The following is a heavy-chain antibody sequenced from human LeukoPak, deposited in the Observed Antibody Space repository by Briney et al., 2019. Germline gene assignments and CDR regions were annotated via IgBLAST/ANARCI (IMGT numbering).Heavy chain of an antibody. Sequence: PSETLSLTCTVSGGSISSSSYYWGWIRQPPGKGLEWIGSIYYSGSTYYNPSLKSRVTISVDTSKNQFSLKLSSVTAADTAVYYRARGVITTEDYFDYWGQGTLVTVSS. D-gene: IGHD3-22*01. CDR1: GGSISSSSYY. V-gene: IGHV4-39*01. CDR3: ARGVITTEDYFDY. J-gene: IGHJ4*02. CDR2: IYYSGST.